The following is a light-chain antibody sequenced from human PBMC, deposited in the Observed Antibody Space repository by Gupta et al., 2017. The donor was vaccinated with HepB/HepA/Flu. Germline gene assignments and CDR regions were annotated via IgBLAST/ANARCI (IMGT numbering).Light chain of an antibody. V-gene: IGKV1-5*03. CDR1: QSISNW. CDR2: KTS. Sequence: DIQMTQSPSTLSAFVGDRVTITCRASQSISNWLAWFQQKPGKAPKVLIYKTSNLKSGVPSRFSGSGSGTESTLTISSLQPDDFATYYCQDEKCYSWTFGQGTKVEIK. J-gene: IGKJ1*01. CDR3: QDEKCYSWT.